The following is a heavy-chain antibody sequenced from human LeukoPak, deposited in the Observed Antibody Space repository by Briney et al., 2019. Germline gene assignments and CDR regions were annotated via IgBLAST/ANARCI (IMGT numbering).Heavy chain of an antibody. J-gene: IGHJ4*02. D-gene: IGHD3-22*01. CDR3: AKGGELYCYDSSGYYY. V-gene: IGHV3-23*01. CDR2: ISGSGGST. Sequence: GGSLRLSCAASGFTFSSYAMSWVRQAPGKGLEWVSAISGSGGSTYYADSVKGRFTISRDNSKNTLYLQTNILRAEDTAVYYCAKGGELYCYDSSGYYYWGQGTLVTVSS. CDR1: GFTFSSYA.